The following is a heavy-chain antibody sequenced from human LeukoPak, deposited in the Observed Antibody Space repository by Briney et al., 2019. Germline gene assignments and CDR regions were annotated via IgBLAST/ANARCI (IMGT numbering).Heavy chain of an antibody. CDR1: GFTFSSYA. V-gene: IGHV3-21*01. J-gene: IGHJ6*02. Sequence: PGGSLRLSCAASGFTFSSYAMSWVRQAPGKGLEWVSIISSSSTYIYYADSVKGRFTISRDNAKNSPYLQMNSLRAEDTAVYYCAREGVSYYGMDVWGQGTTVTVSS. CDR3: AREGVSYYGMDV. CDR2: ISSSSTYI.